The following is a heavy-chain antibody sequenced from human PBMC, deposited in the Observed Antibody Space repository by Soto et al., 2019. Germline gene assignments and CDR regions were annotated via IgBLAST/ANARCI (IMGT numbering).Heavy chain of an antibody. D-gene: IGHD5-18*01. J-gene: IGHJ4*02. V-gene: IGHV3-30*02. CDR2: IRFDGTDE. CDR1: KSIFTGYG. CDR3: ATGIGYNYGAFDY. Sequence: GGSLRLSCAASKSIFTGYGMHWVRQTPGKGLEWVAVIRFDGTDEHYADSVKGRFTISRDNSKNTLNLQMNSLRAEDTAVYYCATGIGYNYGAFDYWGQGTLVTVS.